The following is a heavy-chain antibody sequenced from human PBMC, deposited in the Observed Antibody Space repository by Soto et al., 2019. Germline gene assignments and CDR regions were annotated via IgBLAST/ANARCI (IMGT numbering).Heavy chain of an antibody. CDR1: GYTFTSYA. V-gene: IGHV1-3*01. Sequence: ASVKVSCKASGYTFTSYAMHWVRQAPGQRLEWMGWINAGNGNTKYSQKFQGRVTITRDTSASTAYMELSSLRSEDTAVYYCARVSSYYYYMYVWGKGTTVTVSS. J-gene: IGHJ6*03. CDR2: INAGNGNT. CDR3: ARVSSYYYYMYV.